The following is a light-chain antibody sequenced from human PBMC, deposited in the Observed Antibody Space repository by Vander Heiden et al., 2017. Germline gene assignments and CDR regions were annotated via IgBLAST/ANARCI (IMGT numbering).Light chain of an antibody. CDR3: QQYGSPTWT. CDR1: QSVLRSF. CDR2: GAF. J-gene: IGKJ1*01. V-gene: IGKV3-20*01. Sequence: ELVLTTSPGTLSLSQGESATLSCRASQSVLRSFVAWYQQKPGQAPRLLIYGAFSRATGIPDRFSGSGSGTDFTLTIRRLEPEDFAVYYCQQYGSPTWTFGQGTKVEIK.